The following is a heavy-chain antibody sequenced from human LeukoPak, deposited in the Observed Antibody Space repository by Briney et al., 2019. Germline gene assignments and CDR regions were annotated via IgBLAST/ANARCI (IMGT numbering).Heavy chain of an antibody. Sequence: GGSLRLSCAASGFIFSSYWMSWVRQAPGKGLEWVANIKQDGSEKYYVDSVKGRFTISRDNAKNSLYLQMNSLRAEDTAVYYCARDLVVVAATPDYWGQGTLVTVSS. CDR2: IKQDGSEK. J-gene: IGHJ4*02. V-gene: IGHV3-7*01. D-gene: IGHD2-15*01. CDR1: GFIFSSYW. CDR3: ARDLVVVAATPDY.